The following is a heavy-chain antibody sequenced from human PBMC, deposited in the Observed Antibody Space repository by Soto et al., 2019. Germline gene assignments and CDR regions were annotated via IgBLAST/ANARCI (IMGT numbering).Heavy chain of an antibody. Sequence: PGGSLRLSCAASGFTISSYTMTWVRQASGKGLEWVSAITGSGTNTYYADSVKGRFTISTDKSTNTLYLQMSSLRAEDTDIYYCAKDDPGDFYSYYGLDVWGQGTTVTVSS. CDR3: AKDDPGDFYSYYGLDV. CDR1: GFTISSYT. V-gene: IGHV3-23*01. J-gene: IGHJ6*02. D-gene: IGHD2-21*02. CDR2: ITGSGTNT.